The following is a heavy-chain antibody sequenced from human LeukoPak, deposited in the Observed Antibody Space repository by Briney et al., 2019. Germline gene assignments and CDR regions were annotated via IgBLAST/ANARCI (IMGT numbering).Heavy chain of an antibody. J-gene: IGHJ6*02. V-gene: IGHV3-21*01. Sequence: GGSLRLSCAASGFTFSSYSMNWVRQAPGKGLEWVSSISSSSDYIYYADSVKGRFTISRDNAKSSLYLQMNSLRAEDTAVYYCAKVASYGMDVWGQGTTVTVSS. CDR3: AKVASYGMDV. CDR2: ISSSSDYI. CDR1: GFTFSSYS.